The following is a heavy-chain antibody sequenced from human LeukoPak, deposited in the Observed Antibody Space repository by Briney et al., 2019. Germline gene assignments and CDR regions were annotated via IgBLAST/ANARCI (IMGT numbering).Heavy chain of an antibody. V-gene: IGHV3-53*01. CDR2: IYSGGST. J-gene: IGHJ6*03. CDR3: ARVNVVVPAALAIYYYYYYMDV. D-gene: IGHD2-2*01. Sequence: GGSLRLSCAASGFTFSSYWMHWVRQAPGKGLEWVSVIYSGGSTYYADSVKGRFTISRDNSKNTLYLQMNSLTAEDTAVYYCARVNVVVPAALAIYYYYYYMDVWGKGTTVTVSS. CDR1: GFTFSSYW.